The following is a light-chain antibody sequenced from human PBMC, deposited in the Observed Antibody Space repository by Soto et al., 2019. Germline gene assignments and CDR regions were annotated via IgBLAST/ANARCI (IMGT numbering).Light chain of an antibody. J-gene: IGKJ1*01. CDR1: QSLALSDGNTY. V-gene: IGKV2-24*01. CDR2: KVS. CDR3: MQATHFPRT. Sequence: DVVMTQTPLSSPVTLGQPASLSCCSSQSLALSDGNTYLSWLQQRPGQPPRLLIYKVSNRLSGVPDRFSCSWAETDFTLKISRVEAEDVGLYYCMQATHFPRTFGQGTKVDIK.